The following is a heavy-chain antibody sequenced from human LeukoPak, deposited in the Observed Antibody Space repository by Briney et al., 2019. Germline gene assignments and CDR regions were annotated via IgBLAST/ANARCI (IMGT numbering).Heavy chain of an antibody. J-gene: IGHJ6*03. CDR2: INHSGST. V-gene: IGHV4-34*01. CDR1: GGSFSGYY. CDR3: AIQLLPYDYYYYMDV. D-gene: IGHD2-15*01. Sequence: SETLSLTCAVYGGSFSGYYWSWIRQPPGKGLEWIGEINHSGSTNYNPSLKSRVTISVDTSKNQFSLKLSSVTAAGTAVYYCAIQLLPYDYYYYMDVWGKGTTVTVSS.